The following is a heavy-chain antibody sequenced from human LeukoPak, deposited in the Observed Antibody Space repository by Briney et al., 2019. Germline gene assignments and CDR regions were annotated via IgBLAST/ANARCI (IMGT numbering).Heavy chain of an antibody. D-gene: IGHD6-19*01. V-gene: IGHV4-59*08. Sequence: PSETLSLTCSVSGGSISSYYWSWIRQPPGKGLEWIGYIYYIGSTDYNPSLKSRATMSMVTSRNQFSRRVSFVTAADTAVYYRARRGYSSGSNWFDPWGQGTLVTVSS. CDR2: IYYIGST. CDR1: GGSISSYY. CDR3: ARRGYSSGSNWFDP. J-gene: IGHJ5*02.